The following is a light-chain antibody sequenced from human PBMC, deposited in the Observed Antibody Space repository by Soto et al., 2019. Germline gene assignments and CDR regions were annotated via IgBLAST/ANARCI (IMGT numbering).Light chain of an antibody. Sequence: DIVMTQSPLSLPVTPGEPASISCRSSQSLLHSNGYNYLDWYLQKPGQSPQLLIYLGSNRASGVPDRFSGSGSRTDFTMKIRRVEAEDVGVYYCMQALQTPRTFGQGTKVEIK. V-gene: IGKV2-28*01. CDR1: QSLLHSNGYNY. CDR3: MQALQTPRT. CDR2: LGS. J-gene: IGKJ1*01.